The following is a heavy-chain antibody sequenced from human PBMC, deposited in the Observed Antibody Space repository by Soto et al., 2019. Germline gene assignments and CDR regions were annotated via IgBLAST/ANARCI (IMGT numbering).Heavy chain of an antibody. Sequence: QVQLQQWGAGLLKPSETLSLICAVYGGSFSGNYWSWIRQPPGKGLEWIGEFSDSGSTNYNPSLKSRVTISEDMSKSQSSLKLSSVTAADTAVYYCARGNFYYGLDVWGQGTTVTVSS. CDR2: FSDSGST. CDR1: GGSFSGNY. CDR3: ARGNFYYGLDV. J-gene: IGHJ6*02. V-gene: IGHV4-34*01.